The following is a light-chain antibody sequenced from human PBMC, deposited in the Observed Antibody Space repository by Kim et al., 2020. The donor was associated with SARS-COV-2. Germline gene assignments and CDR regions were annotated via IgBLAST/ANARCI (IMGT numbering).Light chain of an antibody. CDR3: QQYNSYPYT. V-gene: IGKV1-5*01. Sequence: DIQMTQSPSTLSASVGDRVTITCRASQSISSWLAWYQQKPGKAPKFLIYDASSLESGVPSRFSGSGSGTEFTLTISSLQPDDFATYSCQQYNSYPYTFGQGTKLEI. CDR1: QSISSW. CDR2: DAS. J-gene: IGKJ2*01.